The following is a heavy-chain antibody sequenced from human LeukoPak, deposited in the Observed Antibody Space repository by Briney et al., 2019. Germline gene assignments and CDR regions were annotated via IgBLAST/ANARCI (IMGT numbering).Heavy chain of an antibody. J-gene: IGHJ5*02. Sequence: TSETLSLTCTVSGGSISSYYWSWIRQPPGKGLEWIGYIYYSGSTNYNPSLKSRVTISVDTSKNQFSLKLSSVTAADTAVYYCAREDILTGYYIHGWFDPWGQGTLVTVSS. CDR2: IYYSGST. D-gene: IGHD3-9*01. V-gene: IGHV4-59*12. CDR1: GGSISSYY. CDR3: AREDILTGYYIHGWFDP.